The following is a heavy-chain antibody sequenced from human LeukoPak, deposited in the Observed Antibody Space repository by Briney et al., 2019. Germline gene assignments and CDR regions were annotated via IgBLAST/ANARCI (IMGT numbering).Heavy chain of an antibody. CDR2: ISNSSNYI. CDR3: ARDQWELLPYYYYYYGMDV. CDR1: GFTFSSYS. J-gene: IGHJ6*02. Sequence: GGSLRLSCAASGFTFSSYSMNWVRQAPGKGLEWVSSISNSSNYIYYADSVKGRFTISRDNAKNSLYLQMNSLRAEDTAVYYCARDQWELLPYYYYYYGMDVWGQGTTVTVSS. D-gene: IGHD1-26*01. V-gene: IGHV3-21*01.